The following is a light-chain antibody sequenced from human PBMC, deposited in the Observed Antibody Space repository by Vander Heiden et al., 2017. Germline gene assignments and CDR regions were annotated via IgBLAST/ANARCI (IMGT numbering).Light chain of an antibody. J-gene: IGLJ3*02. Sequence: QSALTQPASVSGSPGQSITISCTGSSNDVGGYYFVSWDQHHPGKAPKLMIYDVSQRPSGVSNRFSGSKSGNTASLTISGLQAEDEADYYGSSYTSSNTWVFGGGTKLTVL. V-gene: IGLV2-14*03. CDR3: SSYTSSNTWV. CDR2: DVS. CDR1: SNDVGGYYF.